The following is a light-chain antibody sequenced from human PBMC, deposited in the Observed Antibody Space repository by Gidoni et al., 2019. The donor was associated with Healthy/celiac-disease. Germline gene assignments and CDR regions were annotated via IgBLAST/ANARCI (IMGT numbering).Light chain of an antibody. CDR1: AFPKQY. CDR2: KDS. Sequence: SYELTQPPSVSVSPGQTARLTCSGDAFPKQYAYWYQQKPGHAPVLVIYKDSERPAGIPERFSGSSSGTTVTLTISGVQAEDEADYYCQSADSSGVVFGGGTKLTVL. J-gene: IGLJ2*01. CDR3: QSADSSGVV. V-gene: IGLV3-25*03.